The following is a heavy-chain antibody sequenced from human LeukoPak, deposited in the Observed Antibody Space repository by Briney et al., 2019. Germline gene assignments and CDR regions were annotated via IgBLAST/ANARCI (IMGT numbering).Heavy chain of an antibody. Sequence: GASVKVSCKASGYTFTGYYMHWVREAPGQGLEWRGWINPNSGGTDYAQKFQGRVTMTRDTSISTVYVELSRLTSDDTAVYYCARSGSYWSWGQGTLVTVSS. V-gene: IGHV1-2*02. D-gene: IGHD1-26*01. J-gene: IGHJ5*02. CDR1: GYTFTGYY. CDR3: ARSGSYWS. CDR2: INPNSGGT.